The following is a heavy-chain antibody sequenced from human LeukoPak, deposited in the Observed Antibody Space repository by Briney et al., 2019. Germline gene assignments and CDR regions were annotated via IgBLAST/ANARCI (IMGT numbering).Heavy chain of an antibody. CDR1: DGSFSGSY. Sequence: PSETLSLTCAVYDGSFSGSYCTWIRQPPGKGLEWIGEINHSGSANYNPSLKSRVTILLDTSKNQFSLKLSSVTAADTAVYYCARYRSAGYYFDYWGQGTLVTVSS. V-gene: IGHV4-34*01. CDR3: ARYRSAGYYFDY. D-gene: IGHD6-25*01. CDR2: INHSGSA. J-gene: IGHJ4*02.